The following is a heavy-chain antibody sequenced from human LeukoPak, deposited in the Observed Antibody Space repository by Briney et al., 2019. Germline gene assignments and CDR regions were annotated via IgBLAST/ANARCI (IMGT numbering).Heavy chain of an antibody. J-gene: IGHJ5*02. CDR1: GGSFSGYY. CDR3: ARSHYYDSSGSQNNWFDP. CDR2: INHSGST. D-gene: IGHD3-22*01. Sequence: PSETLSLTCAVYGGSFSGYYWSWIRQPPGKGLEWIGEINHSGSTNYNPSLKSRVTISVDTSKNQCALKLSSVTAADTAVYYCARSHYYDSSGSQNNWFDPWGQGTLVTVSS. V-gene: IGHV4-34*01.